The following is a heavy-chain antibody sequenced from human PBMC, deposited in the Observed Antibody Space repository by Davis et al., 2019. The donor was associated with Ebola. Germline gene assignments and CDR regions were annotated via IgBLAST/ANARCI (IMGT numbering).Heavy chain of an antibody. J-gene: IGHJ6*03. V-gene: IGHV1-18*01. CDR3: ARDGAAAAGKSRYYYYMDV. CDR1: GGTFSSYA. Sequence: ASAQVSCKASGGTFSSYAISWVRQAPGQGLAWMGWISAYNGNTNYAQKLQGRVTMTTDTSTSTAYMELRSLRSDDTAVYYCARDGAAAAGKSRYYYYMDVWGKGTTVTVSS. CDR2: ISAYNGNT. D-gene: IGHD6-13*01.